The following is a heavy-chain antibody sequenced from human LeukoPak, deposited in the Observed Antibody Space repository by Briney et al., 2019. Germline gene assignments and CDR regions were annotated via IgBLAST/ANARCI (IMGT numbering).Heavy chain of an antibody. D-gene: IGHD4-17*01. Sequence: GGSLRLSCAASGFTFTNAWMNWVRQAPGKGLEWVGRIKRKTDGGTTDYAAPVKGRFTISRDDSQNTLYLQMNSLETEDTGVYYCTASLDYGEYYFDNWGQGTLVTVSS. J-gene: IGHJ4*02. V-gene: IGHV3-15*01. CDR1: GFTFTNAW. CDR3: TASLDYGEYYFDN. CDR2: IKRKTDGGTT.